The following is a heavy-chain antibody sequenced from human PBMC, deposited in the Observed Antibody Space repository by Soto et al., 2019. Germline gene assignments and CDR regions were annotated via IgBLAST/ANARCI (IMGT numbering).Heavy chain of an antibody. V-gene: IGHV5-51*03. J-gene: IGHJ2*01. D-gene: IGHD2-2*01. CDR2: IYPGDSDT. Sequence: EVQLVQSGAEVKTPGESLKISCKGSGYSFTSYWIGWVRQMPGKGLEWMGIIYPGDSDTRYSPSFQGQVTISADKSISTACLQWSSLKASDTAMYYCARREYCSSTSCYVRCSYFGLWGRGTLVTVSS. CDR1: GYSFTSYW. CDR3: ARREYCSSTSCYVRCSYFGL.